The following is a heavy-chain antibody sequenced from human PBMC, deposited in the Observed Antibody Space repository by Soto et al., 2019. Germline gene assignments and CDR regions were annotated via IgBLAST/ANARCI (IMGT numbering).Heavy chain of an antibody. CDR1: GGSISDNW. CDR2: VYHSGTT. D-gene: IGHD6-19*01. J-gene: IGHJ4*02. CDR3: ARHVAVARTRGFDS. Sequence: QVQLQESGPGLVKPSGTLSLTCAVSGGSISDNWWSWVRQPPGKGLEWIGEVYHSGTTYYNPSLKSRVPISLDKSARQISLTLNAGNAEDTAASYSARHVAVARTRGFDSWGQGTLVNVSS. V-gene: IGHV4-4*02.